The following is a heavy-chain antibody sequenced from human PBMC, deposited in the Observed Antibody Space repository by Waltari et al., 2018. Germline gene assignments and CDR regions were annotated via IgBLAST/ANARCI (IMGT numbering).Heavy chain of an antibody. D-gene: IGHD3-10*01. CDR2: ISSSSSYI. J-gene: IGHJ3*02. Sequence: EMQLVESGGGLVKPGGSLRLSCDASGFTFSSYSMNWVRPAPGKGLEWVSSISSSSSYIYDAGSVKGRCTISRDNDKNSCYLQMNSWRAEDTAVYYCEREGGVTSGAFDIWGQGTMVIVSS. V-gene: IGHV3-21*01. CDR1: GFTFSSYS. CDR3: EREGGVTSGAFDI.